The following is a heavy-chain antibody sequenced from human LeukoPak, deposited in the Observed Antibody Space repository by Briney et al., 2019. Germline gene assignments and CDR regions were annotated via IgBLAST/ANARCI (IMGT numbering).Heavy chain of an antibody. Sequence: GGSLKISCQGSGYSFTSHWIGWVRQMSGRGLEWMGIIYPGDSDTRYSPSFQGQVTISADKSINTAYLQWSSLKASDTAMYYCVRHGYGYYFEYWAQGTLVTVPS. V-gene: IGHV5-51*01. CDR2: IYPGDSDT. J-gene: IGHJ4*02. D-gene: IGHD5-12*01. CDR1: GYSFTSHW. CDR3: VRHGYGYYFEY.